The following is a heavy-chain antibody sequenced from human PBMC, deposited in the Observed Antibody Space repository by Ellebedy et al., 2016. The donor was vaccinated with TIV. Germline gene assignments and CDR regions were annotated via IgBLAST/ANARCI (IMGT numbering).Heavy chain of an antibody. J-gene: IGHJ4*02. D-gene: IGHD2-8*02. V-gene: IGHV1-18*01. CDR1: GYTFTSYG. CDR3: ATKHCTGGNCHHPTFDY. Sequence: ASVKVSXKASGYTFTSYGISWVRQAPGQGLEWMGWISAYNADTNYAQKFQGRVTMTSETSISTAYMELSGLRSDDTAVYYCATKHCTGGNCHHPTFDYWGQGSLVTVSS. CDR2: ISAYNADT.